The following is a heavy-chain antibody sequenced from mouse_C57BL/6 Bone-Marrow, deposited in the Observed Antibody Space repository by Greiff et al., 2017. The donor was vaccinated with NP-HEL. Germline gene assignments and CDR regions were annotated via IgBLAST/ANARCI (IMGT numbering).Heavy chain of an antibody. V-gene: IGHV1-61*01. CDR2: IYPSDSET. Sequence: QVQLKQPGAELVRPGSSVKLSCKASGYTFTSYWMDWVKQRPGQGLEWIGNIYPSDSETHYNQKFKDKATLTVDKSSSTAYMQLSSLTSEDSAVYYCAREGWDYFDYWGQGTTLTVSS. CDR3: AREGWDYFDY. D-gene: IGHD3-3*01. J-gene: IGHJ2*01. CDR1: GYTFTSYW.